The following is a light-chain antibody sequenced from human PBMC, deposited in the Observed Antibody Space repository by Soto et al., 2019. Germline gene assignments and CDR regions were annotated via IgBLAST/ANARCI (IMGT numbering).Light chain of an antibody. Sequence: ESGLPQSPATLSLSPGESSTLSCMSSQSISTNLAWYQQTPGQAPRLLIYGASTRATGLPARFIGSGSGTEFTLTISSLQSEDLAVYYCQQYNNWPPWTFGQRTKVDIK. CDR3: QQYNNWPPWT. J-gene: IGKJ1*01. CDR2: GAS. CDR1: QSISTN. V-gene: IGKV3-15*01.